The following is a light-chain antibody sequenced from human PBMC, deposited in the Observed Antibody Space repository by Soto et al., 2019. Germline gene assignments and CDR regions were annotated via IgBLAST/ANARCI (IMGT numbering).Light chain of an antibody. CDR1: SSDVGGYNY. J-gene: IGLJ1*01. V-gene: IGLV2-14*03. Sequence: QSVLTQPASVSGSTGQSITISCTGTSSDVGGYNYVSWYQQHPGKAPKLMIYDVSNRPSGVSNRFSGSKSGNTASLSISGLQAEDEADYYCSSYTSSNTLYVFGTGTKLTVL. CDR2: DVS. CDR3: SSYTSSNTLYV.